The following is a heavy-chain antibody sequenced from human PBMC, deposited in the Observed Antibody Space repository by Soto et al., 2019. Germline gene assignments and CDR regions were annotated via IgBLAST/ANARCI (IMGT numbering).Heavy chain of an antibody. CDR1: GYTFTGYY. CDR3: ARETRRAVAGTPWFDP. J-gene: IGHJ5*02. CDR2: INPNSGGT. D-gene: IGHD6-19*01. Sequence: ASVKVSCKASGYTFTGYYMHWVRQAPGQGLEWMGWINPNSGGTNYAQKFQGWVTMTRDTSISTAYMELSRLRSDDTAVYYCARETRRAVAGTPWFDPWGQGTLVTVSS. V-gene: IGHV1-2*04.